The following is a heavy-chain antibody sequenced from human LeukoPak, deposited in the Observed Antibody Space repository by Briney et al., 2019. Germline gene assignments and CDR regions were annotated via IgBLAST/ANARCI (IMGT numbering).Heavy chain of an antibody. CDR2: ISAYNGNT. D-gene: IGHD2-2*01. J-gene: IGHJ4*02. CDR3: ARTIYCSSTSCYLGDFWSGYYQYYFDY. CDR1: GYTFTSYG. V-gene: IGHV1-18*01. Sequence: ASVKVSCKASGYTFTSYGISWVRQAPGQGLEWMGWISAYNGNTNYAQKLQGRVTMTTDTSTSTAYMELRSLRSDDTAVYYCARTIYCSSTSCYLGDFWSGYYQYYFDYWGQGTLVTVPS.